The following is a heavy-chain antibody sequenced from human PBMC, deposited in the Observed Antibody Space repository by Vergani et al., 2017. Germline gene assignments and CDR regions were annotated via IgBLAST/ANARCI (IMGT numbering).Heavy chain of an antibody. V-gene: IGHV4-61*02. D-gene: IGHD4-23*01. J-gene: IGHJ4*02. CDR1: GGSISSDNYY. Sequence: QVQLQESGPGLVKPSQTLSLTCTVSGGSISSDNYYWSWIRQPAGKGLEWIGRIYSSGSTNYNPSLKSRVTISVGTSKNQFSLNLSSVTAADTAVYYCARERRGGTFDYWGQGTLVTVSS. CDR2: IYSSGST. CDR3: ARERRGGTFDY.